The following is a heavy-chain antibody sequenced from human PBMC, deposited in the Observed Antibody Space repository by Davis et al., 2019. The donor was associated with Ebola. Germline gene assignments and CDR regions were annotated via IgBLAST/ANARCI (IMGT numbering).Heavy chain of an antibody. CDR1: GFTFSSYW. V-gene: IGHV3-7*03. CDR2: IKKDGSEK. J-gene: IGHJ4*02. CDR3: ATLGVNTMYDY. D-gene: IGHD3-10*01. Sequence: LSLTCAASGFTFSSYWMTWVRQAPGKGLEWVANIKKDGSEKHYVDSVKGRFTISRDNAKNSLYLQMNSLRAEDTAVYYCATLGVNTMYDYWGQGTLVTVSS.